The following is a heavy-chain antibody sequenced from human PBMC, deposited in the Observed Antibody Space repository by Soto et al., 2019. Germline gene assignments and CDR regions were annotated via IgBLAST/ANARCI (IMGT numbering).Heavy chain of an antibody. D-gene: IGHD3-22*01. J-gene: IGHJ4*02. CDR1: GGSFSGYY. CDR3: ARGLVPRYSSGYYYFDY. CDR2: INHSGST. Sequence: QVQLQQWGAGLLKPSETLSLTCAVYGGSFSGYYWSWIRQPPGKGLEWIGEINHSGSTNYNPSLKRRVTISVDTSKNQFSLQLSSVTAADTAVYYCARGLVPRYSSGYYYFDYCGQGNLVTVSS. V-gene: IGHV4-34*01.